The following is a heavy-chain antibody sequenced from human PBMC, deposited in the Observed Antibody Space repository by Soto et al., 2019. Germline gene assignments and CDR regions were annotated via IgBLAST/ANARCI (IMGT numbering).Heavy chain of an antibody. CDR3: ARVGTVIEIVTTNWFDP. CDR2: ISASGST. D-gene: IGHD2-2*01. Sequence: SETLSLTCTFSVVSIISGDYYCSWIRQPPWKGLEWIGYISASGSTYYNPSLKSRATTSLDTSKNQLSLLLTSMTAADTAVYYCARVGTVIEIVTTNWFDPWGQATLVTVSS. CDR1: VVSIISGDYY. V-gene: IGHV4-30-4*01. J-gene: IGHJ5*02.